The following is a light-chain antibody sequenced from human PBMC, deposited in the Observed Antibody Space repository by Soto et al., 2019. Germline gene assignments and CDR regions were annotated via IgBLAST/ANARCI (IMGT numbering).Light chain of an antibody. Sequence: QSVLTQPASVSGSPGQSITISCTGTSSDVGGYNYVSWYQQHPGTAPKLMIYDVSNRPSGVSNRFSGSKSGNTASLTISGLQAEDEADYYCSSYTCSSTRNVFGTGTKLTVL. CDR3: SSYTCSSTRNV. V-gene: IGLV2-14*01. CDR1: SSDVGGYNY. CDR2: DVS. J-gene: IGLJ1*01.